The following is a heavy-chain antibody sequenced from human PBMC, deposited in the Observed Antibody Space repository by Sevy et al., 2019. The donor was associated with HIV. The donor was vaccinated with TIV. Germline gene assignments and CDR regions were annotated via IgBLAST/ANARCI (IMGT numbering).Heavy chain of an antibody. J-gene: IGHJ4*01. D-gene: IGHD2-21*02. Sequence: GGSLRLSCAASGFDSSGYGMHWVRQAPGKGLEWVAVINFDGSNRFYAYSVKDRFTISRDNSNNALYLEMDSLSPEDTAMYYCATSTVGGVAVTYDYWGQGTLVTVSS. CDR2: INFDGSNR. CDR1: GFDSSGYG. V-gene: IGHV3-30*03. CDR3: ATSTVGGVAVTYDY.